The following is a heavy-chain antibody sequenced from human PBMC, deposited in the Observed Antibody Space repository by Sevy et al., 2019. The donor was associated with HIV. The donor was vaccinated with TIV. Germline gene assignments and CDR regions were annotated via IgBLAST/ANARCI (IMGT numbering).Heavy chain of an antibody. CDR1: GYTFTGYF. Sequence: ASVKVSCKASGYTFTGYFIHWVRQAPGQGLEWMGWINPNGGGTNYAQKFQGRVTMTGDTSISTAYMDLTRLRSDDTAVYYCSRSEYGSGTYLNDYWGQGTLVTVSS. V-gene: IGHV1-2*02. D-gene: IGHD3-10*01. J-gene: IGHJ4*02. CDR3: SRSEYGSGTYLNDY. CDR2: INPNGGGT.